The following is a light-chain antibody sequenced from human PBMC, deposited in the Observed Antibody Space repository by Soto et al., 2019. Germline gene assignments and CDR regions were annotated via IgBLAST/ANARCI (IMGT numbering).Light chain of an antibody. V-gene: IGKV1-39*01. J-gene: IGKJ1*01. CDR3: QQSYSTLWT. Sequence: DIQMTQSPSSLSASVGDRVTITCRASQSISTYLNWYQQKPGQAPKLLIYAASNLQSGVPSRFSGSGSGTDVALRGGSLQPEDLARYYCQQSYSTLWTFGQGTKVEIK. CDR1: QSISTY. CDR2: AAS.